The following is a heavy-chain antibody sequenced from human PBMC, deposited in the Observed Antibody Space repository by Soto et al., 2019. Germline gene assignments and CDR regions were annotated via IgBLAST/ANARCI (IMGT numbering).Heavy chain of an antibody. Sequence: QVQLQESGPGLVTPSETLSLTCTVSGGSINNHYWSWIRQPPGKGLEWIGYIYYTGSTNYNPSLKSRVTISVDTSKNQFSLNLTSLTAADTAIYYCARSNWYSEYWGQGTLVTVSS. D-gene: IGHD7-27*01. CDR2: IYYTGST. CDR1: GGSINNHY. J-gene: IGHJ4*02. V-gene: IGHV4-59*11. CDR3: ARSNWYSEY.